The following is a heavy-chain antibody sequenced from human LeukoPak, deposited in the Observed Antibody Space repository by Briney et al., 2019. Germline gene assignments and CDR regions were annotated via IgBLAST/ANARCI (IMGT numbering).Heavy chain of an antibody. CDR3: AKSQPSAISWFDP. CDR2: ISSSAASI. CDR1: GFTFSNYA. Sequence: PAGSLRLSCAASGFTFSNYAMNWVRQAPGKGLEWVSAISSSAASIYYADSVKGRFTISRDNSKNTLWLQMNSPRDEDTAVYYCAKSQPSAISWFDPWGQGTLVTVSS. J-gene: IGHJ5*02. V-gene: IGHV3-23*01. D-gene: IGHD2-2*02.